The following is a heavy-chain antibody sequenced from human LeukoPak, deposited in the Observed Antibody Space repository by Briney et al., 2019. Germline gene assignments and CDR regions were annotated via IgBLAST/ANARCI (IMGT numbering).Heavy chain of an antibody. CDR1: GFTFSRYS. CDR2: ISGSGDTT. D-gene: IGHD3-9*01. J-gene: IGHJ4*02. Sequence: GGSLRLSCAASGFTFSRYSMNWVRQAPGKGLEWVSGISGSGDTTDYADSVKGRFTISRDNSKNTLYLQINSLRAEDTAVYYCARPPSDNLLTGSLYYFDNWGQGTLVTVSS. V-gene: IGHV3-23*01. CDR3: ARPPSDNLLTGSLYYFDN.